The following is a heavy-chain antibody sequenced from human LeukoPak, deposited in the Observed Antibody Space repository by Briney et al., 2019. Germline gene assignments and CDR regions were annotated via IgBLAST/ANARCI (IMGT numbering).Heavy chain of an antibody. D-gene: IGHD5-18*01. J-gene: IGHJ4*02. Sequence: SETLSLTCTVSDGSISSSSYYWGWIRQPPGKGLEWIGSIYYSGSTYYNPSLKSRVTISVDTSKNQFSLKLSSVTAADTAVYYCARVQYSYGGVFDYWGQGTLVTVSS. CDR2: IYYSGST. V-gene: IGHV4-39*07. CDR3: ARVQYSYGGVFDY. CDR1: DGSISSSSYY.